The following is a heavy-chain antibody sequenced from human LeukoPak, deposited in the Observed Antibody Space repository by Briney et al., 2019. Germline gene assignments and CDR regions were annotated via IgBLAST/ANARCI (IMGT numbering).Heavy chain of an antibody. J-gene: IGHJ6*03. CDR1: GFTVSSNY. D-gene: IGHD3-22*01. Sequence: GGSLRLSCAASGFTVSSNYMSWVRQAPGKGLGWVSVIYSGGSTYYADSVKGRFTISRDNSKNTLYLQMNSLRAEDTAVYYCARDQGSVYYDSSDYPYYYYYMDVWGKGTTVTVSS. CDR2: IYSGGST. CDR3: ARDQGSVYYDSSDYPYYYYYMDV. V-gene: IGHV3-53*01.